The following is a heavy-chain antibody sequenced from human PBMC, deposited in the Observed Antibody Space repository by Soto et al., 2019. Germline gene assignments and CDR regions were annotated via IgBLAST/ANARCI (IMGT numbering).Heavy chain of an antibody. CDR2: ISAYNGNT. CDR1: GYTFSIYG. J-gene: IGHJ6*02. CDR3: ARAYSIVATPRGDYYYYYGMDV. V-gene: IGHV1-18*01. D-gene: IGHD5-12*01. Sequence: VSVNLYCKAAGYTFSIYGISWVRQAPGQGLEWMGWISAYNGNTNYAQKLQGRVTMTTDTSTSTAYMELRSLRSDDTAVYYCARAYSIVATPRGDYYYYYGMDVWGQGTTVTVSS.